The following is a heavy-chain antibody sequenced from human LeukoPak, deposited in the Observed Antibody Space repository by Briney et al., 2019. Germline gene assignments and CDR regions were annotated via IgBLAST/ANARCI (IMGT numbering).Heavy chain of an antibody. CDR3: ARGAARYYDY. V-gene: IGHV3-74*01. CDR1: GFTFSSYW. CDR2: ISSDGKST. Sequence: PGGSLRVSCAASGFTFSSYWMHWVRHARGKGLVWVSSISSDGKSTTYADSVRGRFTISRDTAKNTLYLQMNSLRAEDTAVYYCARGAARYYDYWGQGTLVTVSS. J-gene: IGHJ4*02. D-gene: IGHD6-6*01.